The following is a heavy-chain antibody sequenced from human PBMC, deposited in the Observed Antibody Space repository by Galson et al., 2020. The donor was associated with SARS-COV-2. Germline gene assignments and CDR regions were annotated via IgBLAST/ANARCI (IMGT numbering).Heavy chain of an antibody. CDR3: AKYCLAASGYYFDY. V-gene: IGHV3-23*01. Sequence: GGSLRLSCAASGFTFTSHAMSWVRQAPGRGLEWVSSISSSGRNTYYGDPVKGRFTISRDNSKNTLYLQMNSLRTEDTAVYYCAKYCLAASGYYFDYWGQGTLVTVSS. CDR1: GFTFTSHA. D-gene: IGHD6-13*01. J-gene: IGHJ4*02. CDR2: ISSSGRNT.